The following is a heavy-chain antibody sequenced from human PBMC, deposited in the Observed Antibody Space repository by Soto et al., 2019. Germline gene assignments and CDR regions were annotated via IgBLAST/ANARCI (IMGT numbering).Heavy chain of an antibody. CDR3: ARVSPYYYDSSGYYGGRYAFDI. CDR1: GFTFNSYD. Sequence: GGSLRLSCAASGFTFNSYDVHWVRQATGKGLEWVSAIGTAGDTYYPGSVKGRFTISRENAKNSLYLQMNSLRAEDTAVYYCARVSPYYYDSSGYYGGRYAFDIWGQGTMVTVSS. CDR2: IGTAGDT. D-gene: IGHD3-22*01. V-gene: IGHV3-13*01. J-gene: IGHJ3*02.